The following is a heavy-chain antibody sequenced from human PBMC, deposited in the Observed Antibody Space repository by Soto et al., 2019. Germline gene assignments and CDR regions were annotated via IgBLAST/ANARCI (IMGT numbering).Heavy chain of an antibody. V-gene: IGHV3-74*01. CDR3: GRGGSDSPMAPGY. D-gene: IGHD5-18*01. CDR1: GITFRSYW. CDR2: INPDGSAT. J-gene: IGHJ4*02. Sequence: EGTLRLSCAASGITFRSYWMHWVRQAPGKGLVCVSRINPDGSATNYADSVKGRFTSSRDNAKNTLYLQMNSLRAEDTAVFYCGRGGSDSPMAPGYWGQGTRVTVSS.